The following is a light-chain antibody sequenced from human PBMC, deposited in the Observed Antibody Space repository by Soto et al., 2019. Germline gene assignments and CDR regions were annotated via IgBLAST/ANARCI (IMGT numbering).Light chain of an antibody. J-gene: IGLJ2*01. Sequence: QLVLTQSPSASASLGASVKLTCTLSSGHSNYAIAWHQQQPEKGPRYLMKVNSDGSHSKGDGTPDRFSGSSSGAERYLTISSLQSEDETDYYCQTWGTGTVVFGGGTKLTAL. V-gene: IGLV4-69*01. CDR3: QTWGTGTVV. CDR2: VNSDGSH. CDR1: SGHSNYA.